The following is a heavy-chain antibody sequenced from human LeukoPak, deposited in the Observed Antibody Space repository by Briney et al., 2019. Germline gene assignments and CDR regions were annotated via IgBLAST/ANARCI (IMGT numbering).Heavy chain of an antibody. CDR3: ARGRYSYGWNDS. D-gene: IGHD3-16*02. J-gene: IGHJ5*01. V-gene: IGHV4-31*03. CDR1: GGSIGTSAYY. CDR2: ISDSGST. Sequence: SQTLSLTCTVPGGSIGTSAYYWNWIRQHPGKGLEWIGFISDSGSTLYNPSLKSRVTISSDTSKNQFSLKLTSVTAADMAVYYCARGRYSYGWNDSWGQGTLVTVSS.